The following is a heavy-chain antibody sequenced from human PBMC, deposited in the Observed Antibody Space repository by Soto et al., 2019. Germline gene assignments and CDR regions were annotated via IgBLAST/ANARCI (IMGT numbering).Heavy chain of an antibody. CDR2: IYTSGST. Sequence: PSETLSLTCTVSGGSISSYYWSWIRQPAGKGLEWIGRIYTSGSTNYNPSLKSRVTMSVDTSKNQFSLKLSSVTAADTAVYYCARFGYDSSGYYYPDAFDIWGQGTMVTVSS. J-gene: IGHJ3*02. V-gene: IGHV4-4*07. CDR1: GGSISSYY. D-gene: IGHD3-22*01. CDR3: ARFGYDSSGYYYPDAFDI.